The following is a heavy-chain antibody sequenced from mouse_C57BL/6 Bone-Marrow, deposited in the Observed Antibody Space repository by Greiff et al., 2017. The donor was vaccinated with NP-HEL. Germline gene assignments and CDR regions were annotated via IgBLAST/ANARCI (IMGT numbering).Heavy chain of an antibody. CDR3: ARRGYGNPFAY. V-gene: IGHV1-64*01. J-gene: IGHJ3*01. Sequence: QVQLQQPGAELVKPGASVKLSCKASGYTFTSYWMHWVKQRPGQGLEWIGMIHPNSGSTNYNEKLKSKATLTVDKSSSTAYMQLSSLTSEDSAVYYCARRGYGNPFAYWGQGTLVTVSA. CDR1: GYTFTSYW. D-gene: IGHD2-1*01. CDR2: IHPNSGST.